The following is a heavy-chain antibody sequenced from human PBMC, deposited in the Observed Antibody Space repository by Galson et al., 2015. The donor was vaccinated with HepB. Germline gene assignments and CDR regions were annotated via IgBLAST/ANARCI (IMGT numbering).Heavy chain of an antibody. J-gene: IGHJ3*02. V-gene: IGHV4-30-2*01. D-gene: IGHD2-2*01. CDR3: ASTFRYCSSTSCYADDAFDI. CDR1: GGSISSGGYS. CDR2: IYHSGST. Sequence: TLSLTCAVSGGSISSGGYSWSWIRQPPGQGLEWIGYIYHSGSTYYNPSLKSRVTISVDRSKNQFSLKLSSVTAADTAVYYCASTFRYCSSTSCYADDAFDIWGQGTMVTVSS.